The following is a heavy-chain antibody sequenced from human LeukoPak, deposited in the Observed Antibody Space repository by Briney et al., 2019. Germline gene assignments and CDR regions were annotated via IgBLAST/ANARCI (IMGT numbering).Heavy chain of an antibody. CDR2: FDPENGET. CDR1: GYTLTELS. J-gene: IGHJ3*02. CDR3: ATVGPYVWGSPPSSDAFDI. Sequence: ASVKVSCKVSGYTLTELSMHWVRQAPGKGLEWMGGFDPENGETIYAQKFQGRVTMTEDTSTDTAYMELRSLRSEDTAVYYCATVGPYVWGSPPSSDAFDIWGQGTMVTVSS. V-gene: IGHV1-24*01. D-gene: IGHD3-16*01.